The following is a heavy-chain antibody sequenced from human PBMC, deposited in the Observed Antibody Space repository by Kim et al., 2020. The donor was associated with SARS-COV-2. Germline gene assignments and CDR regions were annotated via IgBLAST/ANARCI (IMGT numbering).Heavy chain of an antibody. D-gene: IGHD6-13*01. CDR2: FYYSGST. V-gene: IGHV4-59*13. CDR1: GGSISSYY. J-gene: IGHJ4*02. CDR3: ARARYSSSWYYFDY. Sequence: SETLSLTCTVSGGSISSYYWSWIRQPPGKGLEWIGYFYYSGSTNYNPSLKSRVTISVDTSKNQFSLKLSSVTAADTAVYYCARARYSSSWYYFDYWGQGT.